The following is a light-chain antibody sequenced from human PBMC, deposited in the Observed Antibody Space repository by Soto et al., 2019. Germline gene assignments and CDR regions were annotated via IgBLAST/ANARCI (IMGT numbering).Light chain of an antibody. CDR3: SSYTSSRTVV. V-gene: IGLV2-14*01. J-gene: IGLJ2*01. CDR2: EVS. CDR1: SSDVGGYNY. Sequence: QSALTQPASVSGSPGQSITISCAGTSSDVGGYNYVSWYQQHPGKAPKLMISEVSNRPSGVSNRFSGSKSGNTAFLTISGLQGEDEADYYCSSYTSSRTVVFGGGTQLTVL.